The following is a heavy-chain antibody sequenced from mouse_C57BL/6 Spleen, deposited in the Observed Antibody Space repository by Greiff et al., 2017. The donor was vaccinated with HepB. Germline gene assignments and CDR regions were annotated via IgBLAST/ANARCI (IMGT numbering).Heavy chain of an antibody. Sequence: EVQLQQSGPGLVKPSQSLSLTCSVTGYSITSGYYWNWIRQFPGTKLEWMGYISYDGSNNYNPSLKNRISITRDTSKNQFFLKLNSVTTEDTATYYCARVGIYYDGSSYPYWYFDVWGTGTTVTVSS. D-gene: IGHD1-1*01. CDR1: GYSITSGYY. CDR2: ISYDGSN. CDR3: ARVGIYYDGSSYPYWYFDV. J-gene: IGHJ1*03. V-gene: IGHV3-6*01.